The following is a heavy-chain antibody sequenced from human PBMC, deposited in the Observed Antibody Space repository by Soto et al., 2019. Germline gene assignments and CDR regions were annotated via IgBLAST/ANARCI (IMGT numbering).Heavy chain of an antibody. CDR3: ARTLYGDNVDY. CDR2: MNPNSGNT. Sequence: ASVKVSCKASGYTFTIHYMHWVRQATGQGLEWMGWMNPNSGNTGYAQKFQGRVTMTRNTSISTAYMELSSLRSEDTAEYYCARTLYGDNVDYWGQGTLVTGLL. J-gene: IGHJ4*02. D-gene: IGHD4-17*01. CDR1: GYTFTIHY. V-gene: IGHV1-8*01.